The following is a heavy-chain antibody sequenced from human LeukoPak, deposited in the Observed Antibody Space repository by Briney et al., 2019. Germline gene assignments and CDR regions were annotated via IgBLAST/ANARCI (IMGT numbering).Heavy chain of an antibody. J-gene: IGHJ4*02. CDR2: INSGGSST. Sequence: GGSLRLSCAASGFTLSAFWMHWVRQAPGKGLVWVSRINSGGSSTSYADSVKGRFTITRDNAKNSLYLQMNSLRAEDTAVYYCARGPDSDYWGQGTLVTVSS. CDR1: GFTLSAFW. D-gene: IGHD2-21*01. CDR3: ARGPDSDY. V-gene: IGHV3-74*01.